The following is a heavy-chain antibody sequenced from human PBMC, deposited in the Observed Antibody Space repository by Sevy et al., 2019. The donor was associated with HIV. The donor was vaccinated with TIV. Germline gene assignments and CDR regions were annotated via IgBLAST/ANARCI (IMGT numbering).Heavy chain of an antibody. V-gene: IGHV3-33*01. D-gene: IGHD2-8*01. CDR2: IGYDGSNK. Sequence: GGSLRLSCAASGLTPSTYGMHWVRQAPGKGLEWVAVIGYDGSNKYYADSVKGRFTISRDNSKNTLFLQMDSLRAEDTAVYYCARDPRMYGDYLLAYFDYWGQGTLVTVSS. CDR1: GLTPSTYG. J-gene: IGHJ4*02. CDR3: ARDPRMYGDYLLAYFDY.